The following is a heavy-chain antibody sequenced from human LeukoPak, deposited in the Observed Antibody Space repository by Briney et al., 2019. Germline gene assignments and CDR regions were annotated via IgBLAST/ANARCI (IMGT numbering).Heavy chain of an antibody. CDR2: INPNSGGA. D-gene: IGHD5-24*01. CDR3: ARVKMATIPFDY. CDR1: GYTFTGYS. V-gene: IGHV1-2*02. J-gene: IGHJ4*02. Sequence: ASVKVSCKASGYTFTGYSIHWVRQAPGQGLEWMGWINPNSGGANYAQKFQGRVNMTRDTSISTAYMELSRLRSDDTAVYYCARVKMATIPFDYWGQGTLVTVSS.